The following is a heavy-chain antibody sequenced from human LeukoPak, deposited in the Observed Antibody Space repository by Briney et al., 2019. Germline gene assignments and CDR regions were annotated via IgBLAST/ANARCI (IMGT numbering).Heavy chain of an antibody. D-gene: IGHD1-26*01. Sequence: GGSLRLSCAASGFTFRSYWMHWVRQAPGKGLVWVSQINTDGSSTNYADSVKGRFTISRDNAKNTLYLQMNSLRAEDTAVYYCAREDAGGTYSFDYWGQGTLVTVSS. CDR2: INTDGSST. CDR3: AREDAGGTYSFDY. J-gene: IGHJ4*02. CDR1: GFTFRSYW. V-gene: IGHV3-74*01.